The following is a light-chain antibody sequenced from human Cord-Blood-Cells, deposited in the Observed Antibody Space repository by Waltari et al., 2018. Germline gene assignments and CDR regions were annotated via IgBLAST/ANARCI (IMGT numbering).Light chain of an antibody. CDR1: QSLLHRNGYHY. V-gene: IGKV2-28*01. Sequence: DIVMTQSPLSLPVTPGEPASISCRSSQSLLHRNGYHYLDWYLQKPGQSPQLLIYLGSNRASGVPDRFSGSGAGTDFTLKINRVEAEDVGVYYCMKALQTPFTFGPGTKVDIK. J-gene: IGKJ3*01. CDR3: MKALQTPFT. CDR2: LGS.